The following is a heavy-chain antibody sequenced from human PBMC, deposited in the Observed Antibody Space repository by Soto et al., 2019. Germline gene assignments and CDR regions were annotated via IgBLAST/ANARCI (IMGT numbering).Heavy chain of an antibody. V-gene: IGHV4-59*01. J-gene: IGHJ4*02. D-gene: IGHD3-22*01. CDR2: IYSSGST. CDR1: GGSISSYD. CDR3: ARGGWPHYYDSSGYYRPFDY. Sequence: PSETLSLTCTVSGGSISSYDWSWIRQPPGKGLEWIGYIYSSGSTNYNPSLKSRVTISVDTSKNQFSLKLSSVTAADTAVYYCARGGWPHYYDSSGYYRPFDYWGQGALVTVSS.